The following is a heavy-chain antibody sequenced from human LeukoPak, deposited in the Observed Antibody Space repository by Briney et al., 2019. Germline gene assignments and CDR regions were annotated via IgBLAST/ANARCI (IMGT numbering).Heavy chain of an antibody. Sequence: PGGSLRLSCAASGFTFSSSSMSWVRPAPGKGLEWVSGISASGSSTYYADSVKGRFTISRDNSNKTLYLQMHSLRAEDTAQYYCVRASVSWGQGILVAVSS. D-gene: IGHD5/OR15-5a*01. J-gene: IGHJ5*02. V-gene: IGHV3-23*01. CDR1: GFTFSSSS. CDR2: ISASGSST. CDR3: VRASVS.